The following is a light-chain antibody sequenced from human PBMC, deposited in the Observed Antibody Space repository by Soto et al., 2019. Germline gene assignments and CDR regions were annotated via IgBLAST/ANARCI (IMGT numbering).Light chain of an antibody. Sequence: EIVLTQSPGTLSLSPGERATLSCRASQSVSSTYVGWYQQKPGRAPRLLIFGASSRATGIPDRFSGSGSGTDFTLTISRLEPEDFAVYYCHHFGSLPETFGQGTNVE. CDR3: HHFGSLPET. V-gene: IGKV3-20*01. CDR2: GAS. J-gene: IGKJ1*01. CDR1: QSVSSTY.